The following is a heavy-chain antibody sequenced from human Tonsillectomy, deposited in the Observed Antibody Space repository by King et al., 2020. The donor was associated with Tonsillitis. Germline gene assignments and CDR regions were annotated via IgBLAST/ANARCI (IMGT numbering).Heavy chain of an antibody. CDR2: ISFGVSNK. J-gene: IGHJ4*02. CDR1: GSTFSNYS. D-gene: IGHD3-22*01. Sequence: VQLVESGGGVVQPGRSLRLSCAASGSTFSNYSMHWVRQAPGKGLELVAVISFGVSNKFYADYVKGRFTISRVTSRNTLCLQMNSLSADDTAVYYCARGSYYGGSGHSPFDSWGQGTLVTVSS. CDR3: ARGSYYGGSGHSPFDS. V-gene: IGHV3-30*01.